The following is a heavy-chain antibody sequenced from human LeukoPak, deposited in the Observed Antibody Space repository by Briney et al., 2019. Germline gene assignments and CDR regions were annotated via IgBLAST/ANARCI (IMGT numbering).Heavy chain of an antibody. CDR2: ISGSGGST. CDR3: AKGLITIFGVVTRVYYFDY. D-gene: IGHD3-3*01. V-gene: IGHV3-23*01. Sequence: PGGSLRLSCAASGFTFSSYAMSWVRQAPGKGLEWVSAISGSGGSTYYADSVKGRFTISRDNSKNTLYLQMNSLRAEDTAVYYCAKGLITIFGVVTRVYYFDYWGQGTLVTVSS. J-gene: IGHJ4*02. CDR1: GFTFSSYA.